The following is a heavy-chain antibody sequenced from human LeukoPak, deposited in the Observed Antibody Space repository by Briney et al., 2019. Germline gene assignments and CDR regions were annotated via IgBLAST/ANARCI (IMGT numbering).Heavy chain of an antibody. CDR2: INHSGNT. J-gene: IGHJ4*02. CDR3: ASVDSSSLGY. Sequence: SETLPLTCAVYGGSFSDYYWSWIRQPPGKGLEWIGEINHSGNTNYNPSLKSRVTISVDTSRNQFSLKLSSVTAADTAIYYCASVDSSSLGYWGQGTLVTVSS. D-gene: IGHD3-22*01. CDR1: GGSFSDYY. V-gene: IGHV4-34*01.